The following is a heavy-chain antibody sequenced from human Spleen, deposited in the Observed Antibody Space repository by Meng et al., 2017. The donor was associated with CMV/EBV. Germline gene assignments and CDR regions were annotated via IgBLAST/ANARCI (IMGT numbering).Heavy chain of an antibody. CDR2: VGGCDGDT. CDR1: GYTFSSYG. V-gene: IGHV1-18*01. J-gene: IGHJ4*02. CDR3: ARDLFGLVISPAVF. D-gene: IGHD3/OR15-3a*01. Sequence: ASVKVSCKASGYTFSSYGISWVRQAPGQGLEWMGWVGGCDGDTNYAQEFEGRVTMTTDTSTGTVYMELRSLRSDDTAVYDCARDLFGLVISPAVFWGQGTLVTVSS.